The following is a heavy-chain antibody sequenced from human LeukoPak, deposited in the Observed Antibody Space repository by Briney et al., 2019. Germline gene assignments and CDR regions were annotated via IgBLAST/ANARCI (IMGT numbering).Heavy chain of an antibody. Sequence: GGSLRLSCAASLFTVSSYYMSWVGQAPGKGLEWLSVIYSGGSTSYADSVKGRFAISRDDSKNTLYLQMSSLRAEETAVYYGAGGAGGYSYGYYYWGQGTLVTVSS. CDR3: AGGAGGYSYGYYY. CDR1: LFTVSSYY. CDR2: IYSGGST. V-gene: IGHV3-53*01. D-gene: IGHD5-18*01. J-gene: IGHJ4*02.